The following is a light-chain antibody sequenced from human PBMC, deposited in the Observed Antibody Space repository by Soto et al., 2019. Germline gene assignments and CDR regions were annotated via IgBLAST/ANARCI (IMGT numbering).Light chain of an antibody. V-gene: IGKV1-39*01. CDR3: QQSYRTPLT. CDR2: AAS. J-gene: IGKJ4*01. Sequence: DIQMTQSPSSLSASVGDRVTITCRASQSISNNLNWYQQKPGKAPRLLIYAASSLQSGVPSRFSGSGSGTDFTLVINSLQPEDFTTYYCQQSYRTPLTFGGGTKVENK. CDR1: QSISNN.